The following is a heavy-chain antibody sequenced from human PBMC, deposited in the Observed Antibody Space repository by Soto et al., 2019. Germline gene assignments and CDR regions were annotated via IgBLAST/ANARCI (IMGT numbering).Heavy chain of an antibody. CDR2: ISTSGGFT. V-gene: IGHV3-23*01. CDR3: QAEDGIRGLCTVSAFLLNRSSDL. D-gene: IGHD2-15*01. Sequence: KRLEWVSTISTSGGFTYYADAVKGRFTLSRDNSKNTLYLHMNSLRAEDTAVFFFQAEDGIRGLCTVSAFLLNRSSDL. J-gene: IGHJ2*01.